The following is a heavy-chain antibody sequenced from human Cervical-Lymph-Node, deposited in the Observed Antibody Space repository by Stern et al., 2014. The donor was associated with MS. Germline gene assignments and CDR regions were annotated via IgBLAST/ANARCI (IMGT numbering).Heavy chain of an antibody. D-gene: IGHD5-24*01. CDR1: GGTFTSYS. CDR3: ARAKET. Sequence: VQLVESGAEVKKPGSSVRVSCKASGGTFTSYSINWVRQAPGQGLEWMGRIIPILGSPYYAQKFQGRVTFTADKSTGTAYMTLRSLTSDDTAVYYCARAKETWGPGTPVTVSS. CDR2: IIPILGSP. V-gene: IGHV1-69*09. J-gene: IGHJ5*02.